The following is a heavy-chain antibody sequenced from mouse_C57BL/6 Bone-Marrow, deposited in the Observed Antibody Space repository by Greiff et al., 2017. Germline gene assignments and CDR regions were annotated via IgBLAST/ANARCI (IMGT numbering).Heavy chain of an antibody. CDR3: ARDQLPYYGSSYGAY. Sequence: QVQLQQPGAELVKPGASVKLSCKASGYTFTSYWMHWVKQRPGQGLEWIGMIHPNSGSTNYNEKVKSKATLTVDKSSSTAYMQLSSLTSEDSAVYYCARDQLPYYGSSYGAYWGQGTLVTVSA. CDR2: IHPNSGST. CDR1: GYTFTSYW. D-gene: IGHD1-1*01. J-gene: IGHJ3*01. V-gene: IGHV1-64*01.